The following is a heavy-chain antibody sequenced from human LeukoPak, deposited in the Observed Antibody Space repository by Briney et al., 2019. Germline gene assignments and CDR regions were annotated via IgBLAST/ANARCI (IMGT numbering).Heavy chain of an antibody. CDR2: IYYRGTT. J-gene: IGHJ4*02. D-gene: IGHD1-1*01. Sequence: KASETLSLTCTVSGGSISDYYWNWIRQPPGKGLEWIGYIYYRGTTNYNPPLNSRVTISLDSSKNQFSLKLSSVTAADTAVYYCARGPPRTGRERYFDYWGQGTLVSVSS. CDR1: GGSISDYY. CDR3: ARGPPRTGRERYFDY. V-gene: IGHV4-59*01.